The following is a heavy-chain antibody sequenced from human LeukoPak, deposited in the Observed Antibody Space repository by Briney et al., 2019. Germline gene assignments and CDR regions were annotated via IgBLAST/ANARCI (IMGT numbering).Heavy chain of an antibody. CDR3: ARDIAAAGTNWFDP. Sequence: GGSLRLSCAASGFTFSNYEMNWVRQAPGKGLEWVAVIWYDGSNKYYADSVKGRFTISRDNSKNTLYLQMNSLRAEDTAVYYCARDIAAAGTNWFDPWGQGTLVTVSS. CDR1: GFTFSNYE. D-gene: IGHD6-13*01. J-gene: IGHJ5*02. CDR2: IWYDGSNK. V-gene: IGHV3-33*08.